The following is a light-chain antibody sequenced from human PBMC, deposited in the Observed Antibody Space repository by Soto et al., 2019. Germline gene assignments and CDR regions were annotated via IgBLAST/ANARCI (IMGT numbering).Light chain of an antibody. J-gene: IGKJ1*01. Sequence: EIVLTQSPVTLSVSPGERATLSCRASQSVSSYLAGYQQKPGQAPRLLIYDASSRATGIPARFSGSGSGTDFTLTSSSLEPEDFAVYYCQQRSNRPQTFGQGTKVDIK. V-gene: IGKV3-11*01. CDR2: DAS. CDR1: QSVSSY. CDR3: QQRSNRPQT.